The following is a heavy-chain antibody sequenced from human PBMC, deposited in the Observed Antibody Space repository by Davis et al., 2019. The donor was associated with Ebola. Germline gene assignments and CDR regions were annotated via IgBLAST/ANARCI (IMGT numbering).Heavy chain of an antibody. CDR1: GYSFTSYW. CDR2: IYPGDSDT. J-gene: IGHJ5*02. CDR3: ARQIVVVVAASKTGRFDP. D-gene: IGHD2-15*01. Sequence: GESLKISCKGSGYSFTSYWIGWVRQMPGKGLEWMGIIYPGDSDTRHSPSFQGQVTISADKSISTAYLQWSSLKASDTAMYYCARQIVVVVAASKTGRFDPWGQGTLVTVSS. V-gene: IGHV5-51*01.